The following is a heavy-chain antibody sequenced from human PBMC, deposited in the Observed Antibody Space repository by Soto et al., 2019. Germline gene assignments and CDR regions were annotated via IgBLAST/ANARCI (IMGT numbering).Heavy chain of an antibody. J-gene: IGHJ5*02. D-gene: IGHD3-10*01. CDR1: GGSIRSGDYY. CDR2: IYYSGST. Sequence: QVRLQESGPGLVKPSQTLSLTCTVSGGSIRSGDYYWSWIRQPPGKGLEWIGYIYYSGSTYYNPSLKSRVTISVDTSKNQFSLKISSVTAADTAVYYCARGPNYYNSARGWFDPWGQGTLVTVSS. V-gene: IGHV4-30-4*01. CDR3: ARGPNYYNSARGWFDP.